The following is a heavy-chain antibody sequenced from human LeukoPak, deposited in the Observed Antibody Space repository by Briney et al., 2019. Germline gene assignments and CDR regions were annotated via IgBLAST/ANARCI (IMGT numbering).Heavy chain of an antibody. CDR1: GFTFSSYW. D-gene: IGHD4-23*01. J-gene: IGHJ4*02. V-gene: IGHV3-74*01. CDR2: INTDGSST. CDR3: ARLDDYGGNHHDY. Sequence: PGGSLRLSCAASGFTFSSYWMHWVRQAPGKGLVWVSRINTDGSSTSYADSVKGRFTISRDNAKNTLYLQMNSLRAENMAVYYCARLDDYGGNHHDYWGQGTLVTVSS.